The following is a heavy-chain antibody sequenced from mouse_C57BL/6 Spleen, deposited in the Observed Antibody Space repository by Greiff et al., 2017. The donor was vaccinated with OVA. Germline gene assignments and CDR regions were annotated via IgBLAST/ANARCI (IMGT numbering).Heavy chain of an antibody. Sequence: EVKVEESGGGLVKPGGSLKLSCAASGFTFSDYGMHWVRQAPEKGLEWVAYISSGSSTIYYADTVKGRFTISRDNAKNTLFLQMTSLRSEDTAMYYCARPVVGPYAMDYWGQGTSVTVSS. CDR2: ISSGSSTI. CDR1: GFTFSDYG. CDR3: ARPVVGPYAMDY. V-gene: IGHV5-17*01. J-gene: IGHJ4*01. D-gene: IGHD1-1*01.